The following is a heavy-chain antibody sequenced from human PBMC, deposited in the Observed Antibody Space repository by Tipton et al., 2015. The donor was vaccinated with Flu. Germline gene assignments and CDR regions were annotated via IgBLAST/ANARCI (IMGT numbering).Heavy chain of an antibody. V-gene: IGHV4-59*08. CDR1: GGSMSGHF. Sequence: TLSLTCIVSGGSMSGHFWNWIRQPPGKGLEWIGNIFHGGNTYHNPSLKTRVTISVDTSKNHFSLKLSSVTAADTAVYYCARRDYSNYVSEPKNWFDSWGQGALVIVSS. J-gene: IGHJ5*01. D-gene: IGHD4-11*01. CDR2: IFHGGNT. CDR3: ARRDYSNYVSEPKNWFDS.